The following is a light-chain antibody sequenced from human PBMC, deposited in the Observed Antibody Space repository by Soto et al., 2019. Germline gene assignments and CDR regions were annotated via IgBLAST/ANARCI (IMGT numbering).Light chain of an antibody. J-gene: IGLJ1*01. V-gene: IGLV2-14*01. CDR1: SSDVGGYNY. Sequence: QSALTQPASVSGSPGQSITISCTGTSSDVGGYNYVSCYQQHPGKAPKLMIYEVSNRPSGVSNRFSGSKSGNTASLTISGLQAEDEADYYCSSYTSSSTPSDVFGTGTKLTVL. CDR2: EVS. CDR3: SSYTSSSTPSDV.